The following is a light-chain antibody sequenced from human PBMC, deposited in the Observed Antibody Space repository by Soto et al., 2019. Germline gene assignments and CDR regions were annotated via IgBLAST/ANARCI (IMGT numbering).Light chain of an antibody. CDR3: CSYAGSYTLV. CDR2: DVS. J-gene: IGLJ2*01. V-gene: IGLV2-11*01. CDR1: SSDVGGYNY. Sequence: QSSLTQRRSVSGSPGQSFTISCTGTSSDVGGYNYVSWYQQHPGKAPKLMIYDVSKRPSGVPDRFSGSKSGNTASLTISGLQAEDEADYYCCSYAGSYTLVFGGGTKLTVL.